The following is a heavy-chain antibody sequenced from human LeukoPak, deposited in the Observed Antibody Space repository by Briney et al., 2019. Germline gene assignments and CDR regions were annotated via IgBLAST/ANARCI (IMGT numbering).Heavy chain of an antibody. Sequence: SETLSLTCTVSGGSISSGDYYWSWIRHPPGKGMEWIGYIYYSGSTYYNPSLKSRVTISVDTSKNQFSLKLSSVTAADTAVYYCARGLLLGETRSAFDIWGQGTMVTVSS. CDR1: GGSISSGDYY. J-gene: IGHJ3*02. CDR2: IYYSGST. CDR3: ARGLLLGETRSAFDI. V-gene: IGHV4-30-4*08. D-gene: IGHD3-16*01.